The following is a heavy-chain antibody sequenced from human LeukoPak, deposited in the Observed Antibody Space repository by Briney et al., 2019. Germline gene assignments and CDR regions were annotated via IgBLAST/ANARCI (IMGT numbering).Heavy chain of an antibody. CDR3: AKDRGYSSFAPPDY. J-gene: IGHJ4*02. V-gene: IGHV3-30*02. CDR1: GFTFSSYG. CDR2: IRYDGSNK. Sequence: GGSLRLSCAASGFTFSSYGMHWVRQAPGKGLEWVAFIRYDGSNKYYADSVKGRFTISRDNSKNTLYLQMNSLRAEDTAVYCCAKDRGYSSFAPPDYWGQGTLVTVSS. D-gene: IGHD6-13*01.